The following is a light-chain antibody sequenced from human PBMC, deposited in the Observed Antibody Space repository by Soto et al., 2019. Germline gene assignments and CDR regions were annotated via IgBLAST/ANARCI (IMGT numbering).Light chain of an antibody. J-gene: IGKJ1*01. CDR1: QTVSSY. Sequence: EIVLTQSPATLSLSPGETATLSCRASQTVSSYLAWFQQKPGQPPRLLIYDASIKAPGIPVRFSGSGSGTDFTLTISRLEPEDSAVYYCHQRSNWPKTFGQGTKVEIK. V-gene: IGKV3-11*01. CDR2: DAS. CDR3: HQRSNWPKT.